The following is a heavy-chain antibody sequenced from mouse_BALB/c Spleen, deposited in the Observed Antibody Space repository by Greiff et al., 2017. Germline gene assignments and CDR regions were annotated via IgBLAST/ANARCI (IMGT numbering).Heavy chain of an antibody. J-gene: IGHJ4*01. CDR3: ARSGGNYGYYAMDY. V-gene: IGHV5-17*02. D-gene: IGHD2-1*01. CDR1: GFTFSSFG. Sequence: EVKVEESGGGLVQPGGSRKLSCAASGFTFSSFGMHWVRQAPEKGLEWVAYISSGSSTIYYADTVKGRFTISRDNPKNTLFLQMTSLRSEDTAMYYCARSGGNYGYYAMDYWGQGTSVTVSS. CDR2: ISSGSSTI.